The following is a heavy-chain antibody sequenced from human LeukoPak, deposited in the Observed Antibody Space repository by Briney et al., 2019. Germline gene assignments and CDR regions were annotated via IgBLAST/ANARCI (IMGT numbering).Heavy chain of an antibody. J-gene: IGHJ6*03. CDR1: GYSFTSYW. V-gene: IGHV5-51*01. Sequence: GESLKISCKGSGYSFTSYWIGWVRKMPGKGLEWMGIIYPSDSDTRYSPSFQGQVTISVDKSITTAYLQWSSLKASDTAMYYCARIEGNYYYYMDVWGKGTTVTVSS. CDR2: IYPSDSDT. CDR3: ARIEGNYYYYMDV.